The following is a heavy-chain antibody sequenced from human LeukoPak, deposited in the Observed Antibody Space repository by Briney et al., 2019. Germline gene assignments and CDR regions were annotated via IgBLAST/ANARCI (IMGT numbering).Heavy chain of an antibody. V-gene: IGHV1-46*01. J-gene: IGHJ4*02. D-gene: IGHD6-19*01. CDR1: GYTFTSYY. CDR2: INTSGDST. CDR3: ARTRSGWYVDY. Sequence: ASVKVSCRASGYTFTSYYIHWVRQAPGQGLEWMGKINTSGDSTSYAQKFQGRVTMTTDTSTSTVYMELSSLRSEDTAVYYCARTRSGWYVDYWGQGTLVTVSS.